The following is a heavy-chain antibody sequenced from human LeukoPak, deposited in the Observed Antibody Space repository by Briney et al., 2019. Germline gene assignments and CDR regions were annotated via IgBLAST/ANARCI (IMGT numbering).Heavy chain of an antibody. D-gene: IGHD5-18*01. CDR2: IYYSGST. V-gene: IGHV4-39*07. CDR3: ARGYSYGPTFDY. J-gene: IGHJ4*02. Sequence: PSETLSLTCTVSGGSISSSSYYWGWIRQPPGKGLEWIGSIYYSGSTYYNPSLKSRVTISVDTSKNQFSLKLSSVTAADTAVYYCARGYSYGPTFDYWGQGTLVTVSS. CDR1: GGSISSSSYY.